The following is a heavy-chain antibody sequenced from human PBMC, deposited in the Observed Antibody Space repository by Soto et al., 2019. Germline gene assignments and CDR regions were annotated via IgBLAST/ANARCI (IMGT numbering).Heavy chain of an antibody. CDR2: ISSNGGST. D-gene: IGHD2-15*01. J-gene: IGHJ3*02. CDR3: ARNYGGTSYAFDI. Sequence: EVQLVESGGGLVQPGGSLRLSCAASAFTFSSYAMHWVRQAPGKGLEYVSAISSNGGSTYYANSVKGRFTISRDNSKNTLYLQMGSLRAEDMAVYYCARNYGGTSYAFDIWGQGTMVTVSS. CDR1: AFTFSSYA. V-gene: IGHV3-64*01.